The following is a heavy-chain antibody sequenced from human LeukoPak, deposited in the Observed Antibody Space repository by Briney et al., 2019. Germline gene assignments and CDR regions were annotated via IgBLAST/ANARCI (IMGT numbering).Heavy chain of an antibody. J-gene: IGHJ4*02. V-gene: IGHV1-46*01. D-gene: IGHD3-10*01. CDR3: ARLGGVRGVTYYFDY. CDR1: GYTFTSYY. Sequence: ASVKVSCKASGYTFTSYYMHWVRQAPGQGLEWMGIINPSGGSTSYAQKFQGRVTMTRDTSTSTAYMELSSLRSEDTAVYYCARLGGVRGVTYYFDYWGQGTLVTVSS. CDR2: INPSGGST.